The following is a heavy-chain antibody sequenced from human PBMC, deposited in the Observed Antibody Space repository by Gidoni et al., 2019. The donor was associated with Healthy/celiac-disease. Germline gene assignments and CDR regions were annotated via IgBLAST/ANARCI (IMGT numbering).Heavy chain of an antibody. J-gene: IGHJ4*02. CDR3: ARDASDDFWSGYYVY. V-gene: IGHV3-30-3*01. CDR1: GFTCSSSA. Sequence: QVQLVECGGGVVQPGRSLRLSCAASGFTCSSSAMHWVRQAPGKGLKWVAVISYDGSNKYYADSVKGRFTISRDNSKNTLYLQMNSLRAEDTAVYYCARDASDDFWSGYYVYWGQGTLVTVSS. CDR2: ISYDGSNK. D-gene: IGHD3-3*01.